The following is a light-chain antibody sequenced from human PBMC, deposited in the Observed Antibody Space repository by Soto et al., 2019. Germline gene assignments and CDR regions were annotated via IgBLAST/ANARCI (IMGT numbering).Light chain of an antibody. Sequence: DIQMTQSPSTLSASVGDRVTITCRASQSISSWLAWYQQKPGKAPKLLIYKASSLESGVPSRFSGSGSGTEFTLTINSLQPDDVATFYCQQYHSSPVTFGGGTKVDIK. CDR2: KAS. CDR3: QQYHSSPVT. CDR1: QSISSW. J-gene: IGKJ4*01. V-gene: IGKV1-5*03.